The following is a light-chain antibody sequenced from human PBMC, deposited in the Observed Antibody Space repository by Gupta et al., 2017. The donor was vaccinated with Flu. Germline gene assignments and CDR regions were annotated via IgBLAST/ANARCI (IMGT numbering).Light chain of an antibody. J-gene: IGKJ5*01. CDR2: WAS. CDR3: QQVYDNSAIT. Sequence: DIVMTHSPYSLPVSLGERATIHCKSSQSVLNSSNNKNSLAWYQHKPGQPPKLLIYWASTREAGVTDRFSGSGYETDFTLTISSRQEEDVAVYYCQQVYDNSAITFGQGTRLDI. CDR1: QSVLNSSNNKNS. V-gene: IGKV4-1*01.